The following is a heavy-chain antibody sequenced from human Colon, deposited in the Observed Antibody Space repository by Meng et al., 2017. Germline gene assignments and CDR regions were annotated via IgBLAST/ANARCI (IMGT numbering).Heavy chain of an antibody. CDR3: IPRREDPRSAYYYLDN. CDR1: GLSLSSSGVS. V-gene: IGHV2-5*02. D-gene: IGHD1-26*01. J-gene: IGHJ4*02. Sequence: HITLNESGPTVVKPTQPLTLTCPLSGLSLSSSGVSVGWTRQPPGKALEWLALIYWDDTNRYSPSLKNRLTIPKDTSRNRVVLTVTAVDPLDTATYYCIPRREDPRSAYYYLDNWGRGTLVTVSS. CDR2: IYWDDTN.